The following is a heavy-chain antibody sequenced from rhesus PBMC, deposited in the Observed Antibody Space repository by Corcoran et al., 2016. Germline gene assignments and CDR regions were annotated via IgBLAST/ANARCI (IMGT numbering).Heavy chain of an antibody. CDR3: ARRTGGSGFDY. D-gene: IGHD3-9*01. V-gene: IGHV2-1*01. CDR1: GFSLRTSGMG. Sequence: QVTLKESGPALVTPTKTLTLTCTISGFSLRTSGMGVGWIRQPSRKTLELLAHIYWNDDKYYRTSLKSRLTISKDTSKNQVVLTMTNMDPVDTATYYCARRTGGSGFDYWGQGVLVTVSS. J-gene: IGHJ4*01. CDR2: IYWNDDK.